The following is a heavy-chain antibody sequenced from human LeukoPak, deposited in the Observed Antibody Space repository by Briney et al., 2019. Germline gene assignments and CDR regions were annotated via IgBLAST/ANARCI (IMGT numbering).Heavy chain of an antibody. J-gene: IGHJ4*02. D-gene: IGHD6-19*01. V-gene: IGHV1-2*02. Sequence: ASVTVSCMACGYTLSDYYMHWVRQPPAPGLEGMGWINHNSGVTNYAQKFQGRVTMTRDTSISTAYMALSGLRSDDTAMYYCAKVIEGAVAFDYWGQGTLVTVSS. CDR3: AKVIEGAVAFDY. CDR1: GYTLSDYY. CDR2: INHNSGVT.